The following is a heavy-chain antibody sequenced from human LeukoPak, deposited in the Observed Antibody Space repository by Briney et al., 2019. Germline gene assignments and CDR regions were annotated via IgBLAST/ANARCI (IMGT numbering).Heavy chain of an antibody. CDR3: ARGGDITVAGRGGFDI. V-gene: IGHV3-7*01. CDR2: INQDGSEK. D-gene: IGHD6-19*01. CDR1: GFTFRNYW. Sequence: GGSLRLSCAASGFTFRNYWMSWVRQAPGKRLEWVANINQDGSEKYSVVSVRGRFTISRDNAKNSLYLQINSLRAEDTAVYYCARGGDITVAGRGGFDIWGQGTMVTVSS. J-gene: IGHJ3*02.